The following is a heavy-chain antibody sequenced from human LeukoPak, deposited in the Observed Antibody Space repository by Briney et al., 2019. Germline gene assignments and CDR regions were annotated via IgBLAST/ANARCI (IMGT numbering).Heavy chain of an antibody. CDR1: GGTFSSYA. D-gene: IGHD2-2*01. CDR2: IIPIFGTA. Sequence: GASVKVSCKASGGTFSSYAISWVRQAPGQGLEWMGGIIPIFGTANYAQKFQGRVTITADESTSTAYMELSSLRSEDTAVYYCARSCSSTSCHDYYYYYMDVWGKGTTVTISS. V-gene: IGHV1-69*13. CDR3: ARSCSSTSCHDYYYYYMDV. J-gene: IGHJ6*03.